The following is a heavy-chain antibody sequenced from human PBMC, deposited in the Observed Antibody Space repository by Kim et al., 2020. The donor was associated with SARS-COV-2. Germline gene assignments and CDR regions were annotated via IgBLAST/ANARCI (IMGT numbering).Heavy chain of an antibody. Sequence: GGSLRLSCAASGFTFSSYGMHWVRQVPGKGLEWVAVIWYDGSNKYYADSVKGRFTISRDNSKKTLYLQMNSLRAEDTAVYYCARERPVLVITQDYYYGM. D-gene: IGHD3-22*01. CDR2: IWYDGSNK. CDR3: ARERPVLVITQDYYYGM. J-gene: IGHJ6*01. V-gene: IGHV3-33*01. CDR1: GFTFSSYG.